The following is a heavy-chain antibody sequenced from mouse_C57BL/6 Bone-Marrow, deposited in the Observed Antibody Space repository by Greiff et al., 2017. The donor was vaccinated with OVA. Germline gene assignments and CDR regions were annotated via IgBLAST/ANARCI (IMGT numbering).Heavy chain of an antibody. J-gene: IGHJ2*01. Sequence: QVQLQQSGAELVRPGASVKMSCKASGYTFTSYTMHWVKQRPGQGLEWIGYINPSSGYTKYNQKFKDKATLTADKSSSTAYMQLSSLTSEDSAVYYCARKGWLLSYYYDYWGQGTTLTVSS. CDR2: INPSSGYT. CDR3: ARKGWLLSYYYDY. CDR1: GYTFTSYT. V-gene: IGHV1-4*01. D-gene: IGHD2-3*01.